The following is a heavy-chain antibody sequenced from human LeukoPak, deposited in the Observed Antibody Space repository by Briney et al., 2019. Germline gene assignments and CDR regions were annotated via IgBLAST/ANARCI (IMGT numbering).Heavy chain of an antibody. D-gene: IGHD6-19*01. V-gene: IGHV3-21*01. Sequence: GGSLRLSCAPSGFTFSSKNMNWARPAPGKGLEWVAYISTSGDSTKYADSVEGRFTISRDNVENSLYLLMNSLRVDDTAVYYCVKNGWLDYWGQGIVVTVSS. CDR3: VKNGWLDY. CDR2: ISTSGDST. CDR1: GFTFSSKN. J-gene: IGHJ4*02.